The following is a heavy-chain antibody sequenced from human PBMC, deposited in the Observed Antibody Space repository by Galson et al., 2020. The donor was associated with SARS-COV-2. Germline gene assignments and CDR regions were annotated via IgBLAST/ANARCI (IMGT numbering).Heavy chain of an antibody. CDR2: ISYDGSNK. Sequence: GESLKISCAASGFTFSSYAMHWVRQAPGKGLEWVAVISYDGSNKYYVDSVKGRFTISRDNSKNTLYLQMNSLRAEDTAVYYCAREDPFGAFDIWGQGTMVTVSS. D-gene: IGHD3-16*01. J-gene: IGHJ3*02. V-gene: IGHV3-30*04. CDR3: AREDPFGAFDI. CDR1: GFTFSSYA.